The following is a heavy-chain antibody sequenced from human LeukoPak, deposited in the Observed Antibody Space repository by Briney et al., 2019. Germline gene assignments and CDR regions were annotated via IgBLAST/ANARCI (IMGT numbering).Heavy chain of an antibody. J-gene: IGHJ4*02. CDR2: INSDGSST. CDR3: AREVACSGGSCYSRFFDY. CDR1: GFTFSSYW. D-gene: IGHD2-15*01. V-gene: IGHV3-74*01. Sequence: GGSLRLSCAASGFTFSSYWMHWVRQAPGQGLVWVSRINSDGSSTNYADSVKGRFTISRDNAKNTLYLQMNSLRAEDTAVYYCAREVACSGGSCYSRFFDYWGQGTLVTVSS.